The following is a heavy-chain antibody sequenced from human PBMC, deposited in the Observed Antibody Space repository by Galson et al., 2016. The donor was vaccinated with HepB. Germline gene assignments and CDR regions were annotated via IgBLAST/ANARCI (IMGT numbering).Heavy chain of an antibody. CDR3: AREADFYDSTGYFPPSAY. J-gene: IGHJ4*02. CDR2: ISISGSTV. Sequence: SLRLSCAGSGFTFSRYNMNWVRQAPGKGLEWLADISISGSTVYYADSVKGRFTISRDNDKNSVYLQMDSLRDEDTAVYYCAREADFYDSTGYFPPSAYWGQGCLVTVSS. CDR1: GFTFSRYN. V-gene: IGHV3-48*03. D-gene: IGHD3-22*01.